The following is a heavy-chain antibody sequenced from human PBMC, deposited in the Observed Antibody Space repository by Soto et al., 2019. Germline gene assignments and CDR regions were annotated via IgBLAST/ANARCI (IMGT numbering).Heavy chain of an antibody. CDR1: GFTFSSYW. CDR3: ARPIYYDSSGYAPPGNWFDP. J-gene: IGHJ5*02. CDR2: INSDGSST. V-gene: IGHV3-74*01. D-gene: IGHD3-22*01. Sequence: GGSLRLSCAASGFTFSSYWMHWVRQAPGKGLVWVSRINSDGSSTSYADSVKGRFTISRDNAKNTLYLQMNSLRAEDTAVYYCARPIYYDSSGYAPPGNWFDPWGQGTLVTV.